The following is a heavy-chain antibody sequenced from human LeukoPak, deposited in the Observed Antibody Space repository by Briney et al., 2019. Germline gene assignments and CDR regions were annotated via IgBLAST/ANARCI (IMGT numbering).Heavy chain of an antibody. CDR1: AYTFTGYY. D-gene: IGHD1-14*01. CDR3: ARRSRNGLDAFDI. Sequence: GASVKVSCKASAYTFTGYYLHWVRQAPGQGFRWMGWLDPNNGGTEYEQKFQGRVTMTRDRYISTAYMNLGRLTSDDTAVYYCARRSRNGLDAFDIWGQGTMVTVSS. CDR2: LDPNNGGT. V-gene: IGHV1-2*02. J-gene: IGHJ3*02.